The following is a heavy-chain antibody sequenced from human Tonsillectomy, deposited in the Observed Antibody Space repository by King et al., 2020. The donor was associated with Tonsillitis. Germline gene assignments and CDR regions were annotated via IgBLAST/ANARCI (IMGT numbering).Heavy chain of an antibody. CDR1: GFTFSSYW. CDR3: VRDETLYDIDSYYDGRDI. J-gene: IGHJ3*02. Sequence: VQLVESGGGLVQPGGSLRLSCAGSGFTFSSYWMTWVRQAPGKGLEWVANIKRDGSQKNYVGSVEGRFTISRDNAKDSVYLQMNSLRAEDTAVYFCVRDETLYDIDSYYDGRDIGAQGTMLTVSS. D-gene: IGHD3-10*01. CDR2: IKRDGSQK. V-gene: IGHV3-7*03.